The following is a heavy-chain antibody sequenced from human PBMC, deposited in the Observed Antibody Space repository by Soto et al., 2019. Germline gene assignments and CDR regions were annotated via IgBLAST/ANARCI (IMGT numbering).Heavy chain of an antibody. Sequence: ASVKVSCKASGYTFTSYGIIFVRQAPGQCLEWIGWISAYNFNTSYAQKLQGRVAITTDRSTSTAYMELRSLRSDDTAVYYCARGGNDGATMPLNCWGQ. CDR2: ISAYNFNT. CDR1: GYTFTSYG. V-gene: IGHV1-18*01. D-gene: IGHD5-12*01. CDR3: ARGGNDGATMPLNC. J-gene: IGHJ4*01.